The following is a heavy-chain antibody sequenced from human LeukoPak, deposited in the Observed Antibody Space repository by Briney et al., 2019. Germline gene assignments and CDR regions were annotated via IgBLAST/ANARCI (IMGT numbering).Heavy chain of an antibody. D-gene: IGHD6-13*01. CDR1: GFTFSNYA. CDR2: ISSSGSTI. J-gene: IGHJ4*02. CDR3: ARDPSGNIAAALY. Sequence: GGSLRLSCIASGFTFSNYAMSWVRQAPGKGLEWVSYISSSGSTIYYADSVKGRFTISRDNAKNSLYLQMNSLRAEDTAVYYCARDPSGNIAAALYWGQGTLVTVSS. V-gene: IGHV3-11*01.